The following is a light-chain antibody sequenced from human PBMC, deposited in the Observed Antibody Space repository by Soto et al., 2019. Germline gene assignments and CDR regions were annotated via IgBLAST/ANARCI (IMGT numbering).Light chain of an antibody. CDR2: STS. Sequence: VLTQSPATLSVSPGERVTLSCRASQSVSSLLAWYQQKPGQAPRLLIYSTSTRATGIPARFSGSGSGTEFTLNISSLQSEDFAIYYCQQYHYWPYTFGQGTNLEIK. CDR1: QSVSSL. V-gene: IGKV3-15*01. J-gene: IGKJ2*01. CDR3: QQYHYWPYT.